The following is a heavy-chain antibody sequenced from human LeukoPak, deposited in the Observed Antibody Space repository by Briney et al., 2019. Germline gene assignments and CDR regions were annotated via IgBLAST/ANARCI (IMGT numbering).Heavy chain of an antibody. D-gene: IGHD1-26*01. CDR2: IYYSGST. V-gene: IGHV4-61*08. J-gene: IGHJ4*02. CDR1: GGSISSGGYY. CDR3: ARRPEVGAAFDY. Sequence: SQTLSLTCTVSGGSISSGGYYWSWIRQPPGKGLEWIGYIYYSGSTNYNPSLKSRVTISVDTSKNQFSLKLSSVTAADTAVYYCARRPEVGAAFDYWGQGTLVTVSS.